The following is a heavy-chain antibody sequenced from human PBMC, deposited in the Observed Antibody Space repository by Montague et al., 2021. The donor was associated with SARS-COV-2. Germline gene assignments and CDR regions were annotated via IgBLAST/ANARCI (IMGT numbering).Heavy chain of an antibody. CDR1: GDSVSRNTAF. Sequence: CAISGDSVSRNTAFWNWVRHSPSTGLEFLGRTYYRSKWQNDYAVSVRSRITINPDTSKNQFSLHLNSVTPEDTAVYYCSRGTLRFGMDVWGQGTTVTVSS. J-gene: IGHJ6*02. D-gene: IGHD4-17*01. V-gene: IGHV6-1*01. CDR3: SRGTLRFGMDV. CDR2: TYYRSKWQN.